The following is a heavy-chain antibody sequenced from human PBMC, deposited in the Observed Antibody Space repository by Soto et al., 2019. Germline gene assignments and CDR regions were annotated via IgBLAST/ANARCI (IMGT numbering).Heavy chain of an antibody. D-gene: IGHD6-19*01. Sequence: SQTLSLTCAISGDSVSSNSAAWNWIRQSPSRGLEWLGRTYYRSKWYNDYAVSVKSRITINPDTSKNQFSLQLNSVTPEDTAVYYCERDVADARRKWLVPYGMVVCCQGNTITGS. J-gene: IGHJ6*02. CDR2: TYYRSKWYN. V-gene: IGHV6-1*01. CDR1: GDSVSSNSAA. CDR3: ERDVADARRKWLVPYGMVV.